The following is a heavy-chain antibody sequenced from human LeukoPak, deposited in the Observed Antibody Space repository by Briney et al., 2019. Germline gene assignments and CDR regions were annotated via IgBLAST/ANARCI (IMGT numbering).Heavy chain of an antibody. Sequence: GGSLRLSCAASGFSFSRYWMSWVRQAPGKGLEWVSYISSSGSTIYYADSVKGRFTISRDNAKNSLYLQMNSLRAEDTAVYYCAELGITMIVGEWSQGTTVTISS. CDR1: GFSFSRYW. V-gene: IGHV3-48*03. D-gene: IGHD3-22*01. CDR3: AELGITMIVGE. CDR2: ISSSGSTI. J-gene: IGHJ6*02.